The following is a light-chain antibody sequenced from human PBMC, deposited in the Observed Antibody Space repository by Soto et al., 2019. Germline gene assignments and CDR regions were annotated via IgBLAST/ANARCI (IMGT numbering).Light chain of an antibody. CDR3: QHYGSSRT. CDR2: GAS. V-gene: IGKV3-20*01. Sequence: EIVLTQSPGTLSLSPGERATLSCRASQSVSSDLAWYQQKPGQAPRLLIYGASSRATGIPDRFSGSGSRIDFTLTISRLEPEDFAVYYCQHYGSSRTFGQGTKVEIK. CDR1: QSVSSD. J-gene: IGKJ1*01.